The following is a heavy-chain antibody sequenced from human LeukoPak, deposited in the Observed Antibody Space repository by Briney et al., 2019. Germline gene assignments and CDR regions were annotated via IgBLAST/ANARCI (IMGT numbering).Heavy chain of an antibody. J-gene: IGHJ4*02. V-gene: IGHV1-46*01. Sequence: GASVKVSCKASGYTFTSYYIHWVRQAPGQGPEWMGIINPSGRSTSYAQKVQGRVTMTRDTSTSTAYMELSSLRSEDTAVYYCARVVDTAMVVYFDYWGQGTLVTVSS. D-gene: IGHD5-18*01. CDR1: GYTFTSYY. CDR2: INPSGRST. CDR3: ARVVDTAMVVYFDY.